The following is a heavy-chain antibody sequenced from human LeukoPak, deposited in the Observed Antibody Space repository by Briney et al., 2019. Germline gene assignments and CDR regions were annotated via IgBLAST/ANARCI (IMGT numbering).Heavy chain of an antibody. J-gene: IGHJ4*02. CDR3: ARDNMRSYLDY. Sequence: PSETLSLTCTVSGGSISSGGYYWSWIRQHPGKGLEWIGYIYYSGNTFYNPSLKSRVTLSVDTSKNQFSLNLSSVTAADTAVYFCARDNMRSYLDYWGQGMLVTVSS. D-gene: IGHD3-16*02. V-gene: IGHV4-31*03. CDR1: GGSISSGGYY. CDR2: IYYSGNT.